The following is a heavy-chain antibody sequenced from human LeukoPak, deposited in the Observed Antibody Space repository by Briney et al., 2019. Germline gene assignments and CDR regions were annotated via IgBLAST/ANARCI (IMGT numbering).Heavy chain of an antibody. CDR2: MNPHSGNT. CDR1: GNAFTISD. CDR3: ARAVVEGATRFAFNV. D-gene: IGHD2-21*01. J-gene: IGHJ3*01. Sequence: GASVKVSCTASGNAFTISDFNWVRQATGQGPEWMGWMNPHSGNTGYAQKFQGRVTMTRNISINTAYLEISSLTSEDTAVYYCARAVVEGATRFAFNVWGQGTLVTVSS. V-gene: IGHV1-8*01.